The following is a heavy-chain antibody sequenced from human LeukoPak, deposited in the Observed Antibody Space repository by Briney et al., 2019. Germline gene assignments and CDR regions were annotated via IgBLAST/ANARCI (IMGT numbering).Heavy chain of an antibody. Sequence: SQTLSLTCTVSGGSISSGSYYWSWIRQPAGKGLEWIGRIYTSGSTNYNPSLKSRVTISVDTSKNQFSLKLSSVTAADAAVYYCARNRDGYNSFDYWGQGTLVTVSS. CDR1: GGSISSGSYY. CDR3: ARNRDGYNSFDY. V-gene: IGHV4-61*02. J-gene: IGHJ4*02. D-gene: IGHD5-24*01. CDR2: IYTSGST.